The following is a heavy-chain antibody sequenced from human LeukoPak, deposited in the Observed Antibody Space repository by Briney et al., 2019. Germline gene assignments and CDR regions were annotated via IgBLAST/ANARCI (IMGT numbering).Heavy chain of an antibody. V-gene: IGHV3-23*01. J-gene: IGHJ6*02. CDR1: GFTFSSYA. D-gene: IGHD3-9*01. Sequence: GSLRLSCAASGFTFSSYAMSWVRQAPGKGLEWVSAISGSGGSTYYADSVKGRFTISRDNSKNTLYLQMNSLRAEDTAVYYCAKDRSYYDILTGYSHTPYYGVDVWGQGTTVTVSS. CDR2: ISGSGGST. CDR3: AKDRSYYDILTGYSHTPYYGVDV.